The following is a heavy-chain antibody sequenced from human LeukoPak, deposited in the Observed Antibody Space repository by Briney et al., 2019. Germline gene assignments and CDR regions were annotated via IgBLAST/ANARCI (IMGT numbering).Heavy chain of an antibody. CDR3: SSSGVEEWQGLHF. Sequence: ASVKVSCKVSGYTLSELSMHWVRQSPGKGLEWMGGFDVAETDTIYAQKFQGRVTMTEDTSTDTAYIELNSLSSEDMAVYYCSSSGVEEWQGLHFWGQGTLVTVSS. J-gene: IGHJ4*02. CDR2: FDVAETDT. V-gene: IGHV1-24*01. D-gene: IGHD3-3*01. CDR1: GYTLSELS.